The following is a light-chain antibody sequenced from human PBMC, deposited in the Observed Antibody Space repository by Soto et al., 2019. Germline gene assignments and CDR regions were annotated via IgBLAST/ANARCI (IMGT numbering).Light chain of an antibody. CDR1: SSDVGGYNY. CDR2: DVS. CDR3: SSFSSSSTLV. V-gene: IGLV2-14*01. J-gene: IGLJ1*01. Sequence: QSALTQPASVSGSPGQSITISCTGTSSDVGGYNYVSWYQQHPGKAPTLMIYDVSNRPSGVSSRFSGSKSGITASLTISGLQAEDEADYYCSSFSSSSTLVFGTGTKVTVL.